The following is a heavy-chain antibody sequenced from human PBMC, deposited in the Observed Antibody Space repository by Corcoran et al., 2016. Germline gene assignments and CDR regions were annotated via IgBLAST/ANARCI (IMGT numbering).Heavy chain of an antibody. Sequence: EVQLVESGGGLVQPGGSLRLSCAASGFTFSSYWMSWVRQAPGKGLEWVANIKQDGSEKYYVDAVKGRFTISRDNAKNSLYLQMNSLRAEDTAVYYGAREGLLWFGVKGAFDIWGQGTMVTVSS. CDR3: AREGLLWFGVKGAFDI. CDR2: IKQDGSEK. V-gene: IGHV3-7*01. CDR1: GFTFSSYW. J-gene: IGHJ3*02. D-gene: IGHD3-10*01.